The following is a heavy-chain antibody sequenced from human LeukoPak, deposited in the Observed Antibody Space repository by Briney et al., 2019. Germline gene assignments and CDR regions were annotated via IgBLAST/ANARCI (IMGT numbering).Heavy chain of an antibody. CDR3: ARGCDSTSCPLDF. J-gene: IGHJ4*02. CDR2: ITPIFGTA. D-gene: IGHD2-2*01. V-gene: IGHV1-69*05. Sequence: SVKVSCKASGGSFNTYAITWVRQAPGQGLEWMGGITPIFGTANYAPNFQGRVTITTDESKSTVYMDLSSLRSEDTAVYYCARGCDSTSCPLDFWGRGTLVTVSS. CDR1: GGSFNTYA.